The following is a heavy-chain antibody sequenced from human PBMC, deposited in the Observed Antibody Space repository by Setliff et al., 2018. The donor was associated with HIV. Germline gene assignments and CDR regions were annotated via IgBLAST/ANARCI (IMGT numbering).Heavy chain of an antibody. Sequence: SETLSLTCTVSGGSISSYYWSWIRQPPGKGLEWIGYIHYSGSSKNTPSLKSRVSISVDTSKRQFSLKLTSVTAGDSALYYCARRRGQKATGWYYFDFWGQGALVTVSS. CDR3: ARRRGQKATGWYYFDF. CDR1: GGSISSYY. CDR2: IHYSGSS. D-gene: IGHD6-19*01. J-gene: IGHJ4*02. V-gene: IGHV4-59*08.